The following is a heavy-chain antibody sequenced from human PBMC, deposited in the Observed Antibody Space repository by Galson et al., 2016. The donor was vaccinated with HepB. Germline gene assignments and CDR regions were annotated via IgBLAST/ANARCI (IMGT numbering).Heavy chain of an antibody. Sequence: SVKVSCKASGYTFTTYPMHWVRQAPGQRLEWMGWINTGSGYTKYSQNFQGRLTITRDTSASTVYMELSSLRSEDTAVYYCAAWRGTASSWSGLFDYWGQGALSPSPQ. V-gene: IGHV1-3*04. CDR3: AAWRGTASSWSGLFDY. CDR1: GYTFTTYP. CDR2: INTGSGYT. J-gene: IGHJ4*02. D-gene: IGHD6-13*01.